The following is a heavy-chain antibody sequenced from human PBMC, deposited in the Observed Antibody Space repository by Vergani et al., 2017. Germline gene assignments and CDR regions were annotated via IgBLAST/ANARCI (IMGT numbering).Heavy chain of an antibody. CDR1: GGSVSSGSYY. J-gene: IGHJ4*02. CDR3: ARTPAAGIAAAGPIYY. Sequence: QVQLQESGPGLVKPSETLSLTCTVSGGSVSSGSYYWSWIRQSPGKGLEWIGYIYYSGSTNYNPSLKSRVTISVDTSKNQFSLKLSSVTAADTAVYYCARTPAAGIAAAGPIYYWGQGTLVTVSS. D-gene: IGHD6-13*01. V-gene: IGHV4-61*01. CDR2: IYYSGST.